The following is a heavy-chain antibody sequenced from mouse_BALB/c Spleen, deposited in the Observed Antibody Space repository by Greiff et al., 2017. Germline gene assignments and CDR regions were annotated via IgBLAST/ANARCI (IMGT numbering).Heavy chain of an antibody. Sequence: VKLVESGAELVRPGVSVKISCKGSGYTFTDYAMHWVKQSHAKSLEWIGVISTYYGDASYNQKFKGKATMTVDKSSSTAYMELARLTSEDSAIYYCARDGLLGAMDYWGQGTSVTVSS. J-gene: IGHJ4*01. CDR3: ARDGLLGAMDY. V-gene: IGHV1S137*01. D-gene: IGHD2-3*01. CDR1: GYTFTDYA. CDR2: ISTYYGDA.